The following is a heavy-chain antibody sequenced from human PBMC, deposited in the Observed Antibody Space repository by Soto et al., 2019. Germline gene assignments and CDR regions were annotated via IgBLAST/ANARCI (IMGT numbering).Heavy chain of an antibody. Sequence: ASVKVSCKASGYSFTNNDVSWVRQATGQGLEWMGWMNPGSGDTGYAQKFQGRVTMTRDISIATAYMELSSLRSDDTAIYYCARMATFGSLKWFDPWGQGTQVPVSS. CDR3: ARMATFGSLKWFDP. CDR1: GYSFTNND. D-gene: IGHD3-16*01. CDR2: MNPGSGDT. V-gene: IGHV1-8*01. J-gene: IGHJ5*02.